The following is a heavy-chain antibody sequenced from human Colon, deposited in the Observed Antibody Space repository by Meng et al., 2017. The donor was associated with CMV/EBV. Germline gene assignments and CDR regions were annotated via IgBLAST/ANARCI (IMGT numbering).Heavy chain of an antibody. CDR2: INPNSGDT. D-gene: IGHD7-27*01. J-gene: IGHJ4*02. CDR3: ATDGAGDSLDY. Sequence: GESLKISCKASGNTFTGYYMHWVRQAPGQGLEWMGWINPNSGDTNYAQKFQGRVTVTRDPSISTTYMDLSRLKSDDTAVYYCATDGAGDSLDYWGQGTLVTVSS. V-gene: IGHV1-2*02. CDR1: GNTFTGYY.